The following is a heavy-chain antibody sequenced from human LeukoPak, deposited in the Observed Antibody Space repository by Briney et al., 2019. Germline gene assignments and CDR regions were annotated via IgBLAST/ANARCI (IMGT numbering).Heavy chain of an antibody. CDR3: ARGTNDFDY. J-gene: IGHJ4*02. CDR1: GDIVSSNSAA. Sequence: SQTLSLTCAISGDIVSSNSAAWHWIRQSPSRGLEWLGRTYYRSKWYNDYAVSVKSRIAINPDTSKNQFSLQLNSVTPEDTAVYYCARGTNDFDYWGQGTLVTVSS. CDR2: TYYRSKWYN. V-gene: IGHV6-1*01. D-gene: IGHD2-8*01.